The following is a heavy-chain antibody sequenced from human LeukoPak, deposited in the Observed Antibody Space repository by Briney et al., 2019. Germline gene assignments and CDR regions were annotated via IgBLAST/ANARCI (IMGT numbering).Heavy chain of an antibody. CDR1: GFTFSSYG. V-gene: IGHV3-33*01. Sequence: PGGSLRLSWAASGFTFSSYGMHWVRQAPGKGLEWVAVIWYDGSNKYYADSVKGRFTISRDNTKNTLYLQMNSLRAEDTAVYYCAMWIQVWKFDYWGQGTLVTVSS. CDR3: AMWIQVWKFDY. J-gene: IGHJ4*02. CDR2: IWYDGSNK. D-gene: IGHD5-18*01.